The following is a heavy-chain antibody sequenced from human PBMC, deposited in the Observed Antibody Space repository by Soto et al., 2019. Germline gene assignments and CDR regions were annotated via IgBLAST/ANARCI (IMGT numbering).Heavy chain of an antibody. CDR2: MNPNSGNT. Sequence: ASVKVSCKASGYTFTNYDFNWVRQATGQGLEWMGWMNPNSGNTGYAQKFQGRVTMTRNTSISTAYMELSSLRSEDTAAYYCARRYRSSIVDLGMDVWGQGTTVTVSS. V-gene: IGHV1-8*01. CDR3: ARRYRSSIVDLGMDV. CDR1: GYTFTNYD. J-gene: IGHJ6*02. D-gene: IGHD2-15*01.